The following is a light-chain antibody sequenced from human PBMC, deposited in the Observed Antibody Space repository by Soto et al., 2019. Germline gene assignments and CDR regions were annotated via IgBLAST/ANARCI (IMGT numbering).Light chain of an antibody. Sequence: EIILTQSPGTLTLSPGESATLSWRASQSVSNNYLAWYQQKPGQAPRLLIYGASNRATGIPDRFSGRGSGTDFPLTISRLEPDDFAVYYCQQYGSSGTFGQGTKVDIK. CDR3: QQYGSSGT. V-gene: IGKV3-20*01. CDR2: GAS. CDR1: QSVSNNY. J-gene: IGKJ1*01.